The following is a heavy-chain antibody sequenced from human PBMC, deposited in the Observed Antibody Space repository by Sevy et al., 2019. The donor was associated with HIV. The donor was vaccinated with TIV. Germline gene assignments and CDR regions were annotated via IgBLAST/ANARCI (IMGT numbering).Heavy chain of an antibody. CDR3: AREGCTHPHDY. Sequence: GGSPRLSCAASGFTFSIYTMSWVRQAPGKGLEWVSTFCFGGSKIYYADSVKGRFTISRDNSRNTVYLQMNSLRADDTAVYYCAREGCTHPHDYWGQGTLVTVSS. CDR2: FCFGGSKI. D-gene: IGHD2-8*01. V-gene: IGHV3-23*01. J-gene: IGHJ4*02. CDR1: GFTFSIYT.